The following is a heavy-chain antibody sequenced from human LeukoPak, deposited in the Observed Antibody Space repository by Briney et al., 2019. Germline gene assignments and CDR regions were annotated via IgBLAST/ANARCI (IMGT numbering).Heavy chain of an antibody. CDR2: ISYDGSNK. V-gene: IGHV3-30*04. CDR3: AKDRSGRHYYYGMDV. Sequence: GGSLRLSCAASGFTFSSYAMHWVRQAPGKGLEWVAVISYDGSNKYYADSVKGRFTISRDNSKNTLYLQMNSLRAEDTAVYYCAKDRSGRHYYYGMDVWGQGTTVTVSS. D-gene: IGHD3-16*02. CDR1: GFTFSSYA. J-gene: IGHJ6*02.